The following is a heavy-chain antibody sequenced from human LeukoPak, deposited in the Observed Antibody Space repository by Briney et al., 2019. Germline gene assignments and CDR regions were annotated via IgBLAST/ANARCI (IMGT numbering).Heavy chain of an antibody. D-gene: IGHD3-22*01. V-gene: IGHV3-30*04. CDR1: GFTFSSYA. CDR2: ISYDGSNK. Sequence: HPGGSLRLSCAASGFTFSSYAMHWVRQAPGKGLEWVAVISYDGSNKYYADSVKGRFTISRDNSKNTLYPQMNSLRAEDTAVYYCARDSGPSAYYDSSGYLPYWGQGTLVTVSS. J-gene: IGHJ4*02. CDR3: ARDSGPSAYYDSSGYLPY.